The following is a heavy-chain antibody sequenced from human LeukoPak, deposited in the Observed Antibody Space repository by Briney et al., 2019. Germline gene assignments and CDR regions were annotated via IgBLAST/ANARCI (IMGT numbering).Heavy chain of an antibody. CDR3: ARSPSRGIVVVPAAIVAFDI. Sequence: SETLSLTCTVSGGSISSYYWSWIRQPPGKGLEWIGYIYYSGSTNYNPSLKSRVTISVDTPKTQFSLRLSSVTAADTAVYYCARSPSRGIVVVPAAIVAFDIWGQGTMVTVSS. V-gene: IGHV4-59*01. D-gene: IGHD2-2*02. J-gene: IGHJ3*02. CDR1: GGSISSYY. CDR2: IYYSGST.